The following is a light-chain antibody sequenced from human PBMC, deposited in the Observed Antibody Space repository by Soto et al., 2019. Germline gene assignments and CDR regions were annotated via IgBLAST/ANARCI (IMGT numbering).Light chain of an antibody. CDR3: QPSNSFPLS. CDR2: GAS. V-gene: IGKV1-12*01. CDR1: RGISSW. J-gene: IGKJ4*01. Sequence: DIQMTQSPSYVSASVGDRVIITCRASRGISSWLAWYQQRPGKAPNLLIYGASTLQTGVPSRFSGSGSGTGFTPTITHLQPEDFANYYWQPSNSFPLSFGGGTKVEIK.